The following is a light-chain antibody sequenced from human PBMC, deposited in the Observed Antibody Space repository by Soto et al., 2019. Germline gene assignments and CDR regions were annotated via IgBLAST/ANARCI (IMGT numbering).Light chain of an antibody. Sequence: DIQMTQSPSTLSASVGDRVTITCRASQSISNWLAWYQQKPGKAPKLLIYKASSLESGVPSRVSGSGSGTEFTLTISSLQPDDFATYYCQQYNSYSGTFGQGTKLEIK. CDR3: QQYNSYSGT. V-gene: IGKV1-5*03. J-gene: IGKJ2*01. CDR2: KAS. CDR1: QSISNW.